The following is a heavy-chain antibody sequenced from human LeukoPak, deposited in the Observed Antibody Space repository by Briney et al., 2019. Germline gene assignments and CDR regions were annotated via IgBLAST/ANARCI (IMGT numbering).Heavy chain of an antibody. D-gene: IGHD6-13*01. Sequence: PGGSLRLSCAASGFTVSSNYMNWVRQAPGKGLEWVSYISSSSSTILYADSVKGRFTISRDNAKNSLYLQMNSLRADDTAVYYCARQANSSRAFDYWGQGTLVTVSS. CDR2: ISSSSSTI. CDR3: ARQANSSRAFDY. V-gene: IGHV3-48*04. J-gene: IGHJ4*02. CDR1: GFTVSSNY.